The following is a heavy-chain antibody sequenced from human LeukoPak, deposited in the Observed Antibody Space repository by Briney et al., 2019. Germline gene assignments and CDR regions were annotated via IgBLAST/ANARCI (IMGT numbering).Heavy chain of an antibody. J-gene: IGHJ5*02. V-gene: IGHV4-59*01. Sequence: SETLSLTCTVSGGSISSYYWSWIRQPPGKGLEWIGYIYYSGSTNYNPSLKSRVTISVDTSKNQFSLKLSSVTAADTAVYYCARDGSGSYYPPGISWFDPWGQGTLVTVSS. D-gene: IGHD3-10*01. CDR3: ARDGSGSYYPPGISWFDP. CDR2: IYYSGST. CDR1: GGSISSYY.